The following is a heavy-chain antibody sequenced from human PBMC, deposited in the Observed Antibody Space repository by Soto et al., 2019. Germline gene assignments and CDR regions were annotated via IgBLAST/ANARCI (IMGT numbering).Heavy chain of an antibody. V-gene: IGHV4-31*03. CDR1: GGSISSGGYY. Sequence: QVQLQESGPGLVKPSQTLSLTCTVSGGSISSGGYYWSWIRQHPGKGLEWIGYIYYSGSTYYNPSLKSRVTISVDTSKNQFSLKLSSVTAADTAVYYCARVRRKWLLALNWFDPWGQGTLVTVSS. J-gene: IGHJ5*02. CDR2: IYYSGST. CDR3: ARVRRKWLLALNWFDP. D-gene: IGHD3-22*01.